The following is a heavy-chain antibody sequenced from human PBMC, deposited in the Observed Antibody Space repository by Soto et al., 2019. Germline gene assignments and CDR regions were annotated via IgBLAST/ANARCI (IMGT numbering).Heavy chain of an antibody. CDR3: AREDRFTLHYDFWGGYYRSDWFDP. Sequence: EVQLVESGGGLVQPGGSLRLSCAASGFTFSSYWMSWVRQAPGKGLEWVANIKQDGSEKYYVDSVKGRFTISRDNAKNSLYLQMNSLRAEDTAVYYCAREDRFTLHYDFWGGYYRSDWFDPWGQGTLVTVSS. J-gene: IGHJ5*02. CDR1: GFTFSSYW. D-gene: IGHD3-3*01. V-gene: IGHV3-7*01. CDR2: IKQDGSEK.